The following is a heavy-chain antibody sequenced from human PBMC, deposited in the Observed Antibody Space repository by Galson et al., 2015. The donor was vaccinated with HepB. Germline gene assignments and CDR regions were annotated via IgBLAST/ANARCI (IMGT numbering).Heavy chain of an antibody. Sequence: SLRLSCAASGFTFSTYAMHWVRQAPGKGLEWVSAISGSASSTYYGDSVKGRFTISRDNSKNRLYLQMNSLRAGDTAVYYCARVGWELRPLDYWGQGTLVTVSS. D-gene: IGHD1-26*01. J-gene: IGHJ4*02. CDR3: ARVGWELRPLDY. CDR2: ISGSASST. V-gene: IGHV3-23*01. CDR1: GFTFSTYA.